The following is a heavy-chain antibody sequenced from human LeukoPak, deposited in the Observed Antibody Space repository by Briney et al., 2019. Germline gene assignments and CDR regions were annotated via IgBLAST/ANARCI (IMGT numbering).Heavy chain of an antibody. J-gene: IGHJ4*02. V-gene: IGHV4-59*12. D-gene: IGHD2-21*02. CDR3: ARSHCGGDCYSGLDYFDY. CDR1: GGSISSYY. Sequence: SETLSLTCTVSGGSISSYYWSWIRQPPGKGLEWIGYIYYSGSTNYNPSLKSRVTISVDTSKNQFSLKLSSVTAADTAVYYCARSHCGGDCYSGLDYFDYWGQGTLVTVSS. CDR2: IYYSGST.